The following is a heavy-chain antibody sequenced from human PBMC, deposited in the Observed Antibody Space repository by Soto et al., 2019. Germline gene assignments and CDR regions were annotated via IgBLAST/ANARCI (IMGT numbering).Heavy chain of an antibody. CDR3: ARDLIGSYLGFDY. CDR2: ISSSSSII. J-gene: IGHJ4*02. V-gene: IGHV3-48*02. CDR1: GFTLSTYS. Sequence: VGSLRLSCAASGFTLSTYSMNWVRQAPGKGLEWVSYISSSSSIIYYADSVKGRFTISRDNAKNSLYLHMNSLRDEDTAVYYCARDLIGSYLGFDYWGQGTLVTVSS. D-gene: IGHD1-26*01.